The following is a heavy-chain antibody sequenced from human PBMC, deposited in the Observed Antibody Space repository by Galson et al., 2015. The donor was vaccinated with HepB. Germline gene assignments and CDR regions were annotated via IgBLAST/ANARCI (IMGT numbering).Heavy chain of an antibody. CDR3: ARDNSGSYYGDFDY. Sequence: SVKVSCKASGYTFTSYGVSWVRQAPGQGLEWMGWISAYNGNTNYAQKLQGRVTMTTDTSTSTAYMELRSLRSDDTAVYYCARDNSGSYYGDFDYWGQGTLVTVSS. J-gene: IGHJ4*02. CDR1: GYTFTSYG. D-gene: IGHD1-26*01. V-gene: IGHV1-18*01. CDR2: ISAYNGNT.